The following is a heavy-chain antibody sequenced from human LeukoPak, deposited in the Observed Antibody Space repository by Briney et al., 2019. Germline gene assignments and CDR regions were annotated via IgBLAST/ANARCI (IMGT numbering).Heavy chain of an antibody. D-gene: IGHD3-9*01. Sequence: EASVKVSCKASGYTFTGYYMHWVRQAPGQGLEWMGWINPNSGGTNYAQKFQGRVTMTRDTSISTAYMELSSVTAADTAVYYCARTFSHYDILTGYRSNWFDPWGQGTLVTVSS. CDR1: GYTFTGYY. V-gene: IGHV1-2*02. CDR2: INPNSGGT. CDR3: ARTFSHYDILTGYRSNWFDP. J-gene: IGHJ5*02.